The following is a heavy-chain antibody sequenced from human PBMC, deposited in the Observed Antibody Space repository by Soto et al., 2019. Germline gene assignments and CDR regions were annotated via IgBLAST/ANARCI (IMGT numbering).Heavy chain of an antibody. J-gene: IGHJ3*02. Sequence: SETLALTCTVSGGSITNYYYSWIRQPPGKGLEWIGYIFHTGTTSYNPSLKSRVTLSVDTSQSQFSLKLNSVTAADTAVYYCTTEAYDNSGSLAFDIWGPGTLVTVSS. CDR2: IFHTGTT. D-gene: IGHD3-22*01. CDR3: TTEAYDNSGSLAFDI. CDR1: GGSITNYY. V-gene: IGHV4-59*08.